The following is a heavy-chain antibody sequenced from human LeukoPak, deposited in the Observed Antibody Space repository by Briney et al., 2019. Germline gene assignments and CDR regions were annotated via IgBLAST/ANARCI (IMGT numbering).Heavy chain of an antibody. D-gene: IGHD3-22*01. CDR2: IYYSGST. CDR3: ARTNYYDSNDFPRYFDL. J-gene: IGHJ2*01. CDR1: GGSISSGDYY. V-gene: IGHV4-31*03. Sequence: SETLSLTCTVSGGSISSGDYYWSWIRQHPGKGLEWIGYIYYSGSTYYNPSLKSRVTISLDTSENLFSLRLTSVTAADTAVYFCARTNYYDSNDFPRYFDLWGRGTLVTVSS.